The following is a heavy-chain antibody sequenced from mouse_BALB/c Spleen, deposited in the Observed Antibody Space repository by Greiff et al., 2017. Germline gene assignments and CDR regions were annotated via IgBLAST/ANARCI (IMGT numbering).Heavy chain of an antibody. Sequence: EVKLQESGPSLVKPSQTLSLTCSVTGDSITSGYWNWIRKFPGNKLEYMGYISYSGSTYYNPSLKSRISITRDTSKNQYYLQLNSVTTEDTATYYCARDYYGSSSWFAYWGQGTLVTVSA. CDR3: ARDYYGSSSWFAY. J-gene: IGHJ3*01. CDR2: ISYSGST. CDR1: GDSITSGY. D-gene: IGHD1-1*01. V-gene: IGHV3-8*02.